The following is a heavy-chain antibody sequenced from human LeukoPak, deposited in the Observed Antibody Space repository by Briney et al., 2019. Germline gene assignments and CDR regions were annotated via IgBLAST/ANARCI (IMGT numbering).Heavy chain of an antibody. CDR3: AKRDSSGWFYFDY. J-gene: IGHJ4*02. Sequence: GGSLRLSCAASGFTFSTYAMSWVRQAPGKGLEWVSAISGGGDSTYYADSVKGRFTISRDNSKNTPYLQMNSLRAEDTAIYYCAKRDSSGWFYFDYWGQGTLVTVSS. CDR2: ISGGGDST. CDR1: GFTFSTYA. V-gene: IGHV3-23*01. D-gene: IGHD6-19*01.